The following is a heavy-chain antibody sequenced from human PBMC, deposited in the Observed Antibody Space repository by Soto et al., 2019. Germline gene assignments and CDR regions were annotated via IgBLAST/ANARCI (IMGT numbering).Heavy chain of an antibody. J-gene: IGHJ4*02. CDR3: ATSWSGRACLDY. V-gene: IGHV3-33*01. CDR1: GFTFSSYG. Sequence: PGGSLRLSCAASGFTFSSYGMHWVRQAPGKGLEWVAVIWYDGSNKYYADSVKGRFTISRDNSKNTLYLQMNSLRAEDTAVYYCATSWSGRACLDYWGQGTLVTVSS. D-gene: IGHD3-3*01. CDR2: IWYDGSNK.